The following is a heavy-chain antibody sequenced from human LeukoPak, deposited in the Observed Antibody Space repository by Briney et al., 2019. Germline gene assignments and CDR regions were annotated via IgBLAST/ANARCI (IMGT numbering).Heavy chain of an antibody. J-gene: IGHJ5*02. CDR3: ARVRRVYYYGSGTTNWFDP. D-gene: IGHD3-10*01. CDR1: GFTFSSYW. CDR2: IKQDGSEK. V-gene: IGHV3-7*01. Sequence: GGSLRLSCAASGFTFSSYWMSWVRQAPGKGLEWVANIKQDGSEKYYVGSVKGRFTISRDNAKNSLYLQMNSLRAEDTAVYYCARVRRVYYYGSGTTNWFDPWGQGTLVTVSS.